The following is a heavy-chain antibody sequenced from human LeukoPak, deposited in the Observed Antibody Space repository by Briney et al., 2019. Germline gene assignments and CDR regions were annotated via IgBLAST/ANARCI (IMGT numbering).Heavy chain of an antibody. CDR1: GFTFSSYA. CDR3: ATDSAKKYDDY. CDR2: ISGSDGST. D-gene: IGHD2/OR15-2a*01. J-gene: IGHJ4*02. Sequence: PSGGSLRLSCAASGFTFSSYAMSWVRQAPGKGLEWVSGISGSDGSTNYADSVKGWFTISRENSKNTLYLQMNSLRAEDTAVYYCATDSAKKYDDYWGQGTLVTVSS. V-gene: IGHV3-23*01.